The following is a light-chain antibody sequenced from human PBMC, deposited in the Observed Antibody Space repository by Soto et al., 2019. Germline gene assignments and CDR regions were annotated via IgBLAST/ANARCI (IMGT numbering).Light chain of an antibody. CDR3: QQYGSSPLT. J-gene: IGKJ4*01. CDR1: QSVSSTY. Sequence: EIGLTQSPATLSLSPWERATLSCRASQSVSSTYLGWYQQQPGQPPRLLMSGTSNRATGTPDRFSGSGSGTDFTLTISRLEPEDFAVYYCQQYGSSPLTFGGGTKVDIK. CDR2: GTS. V-gene: IGKV3-20*01.